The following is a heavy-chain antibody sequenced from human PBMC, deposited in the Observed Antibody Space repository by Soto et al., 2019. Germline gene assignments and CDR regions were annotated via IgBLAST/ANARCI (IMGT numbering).Heavy chain of an antibody. Sequence: PGGSLRLSCAVSGFTFDDYTMHWVRQAPRKGLEWVSLISWDGGSTYYADSVKGRFTISRDSSKNSLYLQMNSLRTEDTALYYCAKNYYGSGSETYYFDYWGQGTLVTVSS. D-gene: IGHD3-10*01. CDR3: AKNYYGSGSETYYFDY. CDR2: ISWDGGST. J-gene: IGHJ4*02. CDR1: GFTFDDYT. V-gene: IGHV3-43*01.